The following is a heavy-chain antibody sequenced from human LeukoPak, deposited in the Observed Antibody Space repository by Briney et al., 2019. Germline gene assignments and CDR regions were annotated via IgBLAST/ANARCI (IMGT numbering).Heavy chain of an antibody. J-gene: IGHJ3*02. CDR2: SNSDGSST. CDR3: ARDQGIVGARDAFDI. Sequence: GGTLRLSCAASGFTFISYGISWVRQAPGKGLEWVSRSNSDGSSTSYADSVKGRFTISRDNAKNSLYLQMNSLRAEDTAVYYCARDQGIVGARDAFDIWGQGTMVTVSS. CDR1: GFTFISYG. V-gene: IGHV3-74*01. D-gene: IGHD1-26*01.